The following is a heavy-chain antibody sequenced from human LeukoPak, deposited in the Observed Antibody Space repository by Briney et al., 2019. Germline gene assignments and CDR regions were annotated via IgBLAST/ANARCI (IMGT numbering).Heavy chain of an antibody. CDR2: IYYSGST. J-gene: IGHJ4*01. Sequence: SETLSLTCTVSGGSISSYYWSWIRQPAGKGLEWIGYIYYSGSTNYNPSLKSRVTISVDTSKNQFSLKLSSVTAADTAVYYCARGLWRSSTSCYLYWGQEPWSPSPQ. D-gene: IGHD2-2*01. CDR1: GGSISSYY. CDR3: ARGLWRSSTSCYLY. V-gene: IGHV4-59*01.